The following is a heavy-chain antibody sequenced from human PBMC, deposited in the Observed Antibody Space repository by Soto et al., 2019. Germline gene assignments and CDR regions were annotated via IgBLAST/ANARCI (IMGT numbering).Heavy chain of an antibody. CDR3: AREGQKQDQEKYSYFYGMDV. Sequence: ASVKVSCKASGYNFTTYGISWVRQAPRQGLEWMGWISGDNVNTKSAQKIQGRITMTTDTSAGTAYMELRSLRSGDTAVYFCAREGQKQDQEKYSYFYGMDVWGQGTTVTVSS. CDR2: ISGDNVNT. CDR1: GYNFTTYG. J-gene: IGHJ6*02. V-gene: IGHV1-18*01. D-gene: IGHD2-21*01.